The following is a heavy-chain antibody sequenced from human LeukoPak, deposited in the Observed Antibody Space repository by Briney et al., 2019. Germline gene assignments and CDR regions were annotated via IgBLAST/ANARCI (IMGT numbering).Heavy chain of an antibody. V-gene: IGHV1-18*01. D-gene: IGHD2-15*01. Sequence: ASVKVSCKASGYTFTSYDISWVRQAPGQGLEWMGWISAYNGNTNYAQKLQGRVTMTTDTSTSTAYMELRSLRSDDTAVYYCARESCSGGSCYCNYWGQGTLVTVSS. CDR2: ISAYNGNT. J-gene: IGHJ4*02. CDR3: ARESCSGGSCYCNY. CDR1: GYTFTSYD.